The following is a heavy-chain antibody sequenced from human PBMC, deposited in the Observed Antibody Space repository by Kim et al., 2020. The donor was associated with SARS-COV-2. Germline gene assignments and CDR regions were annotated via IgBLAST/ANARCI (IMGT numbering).Heavy chain of an antibody. CDR2: IYYSGST. D-gene: IGHD3-22*01. CDR1: GGSISSSSYY. Sequence: SETLSLTCTVSGGSISSSSYYWGWIRQPPGKGLEWIGSIYYSGSTYYNPSLKSRVTISVDTSKNQFSLKLSSVTAADTAVYYCASLPLSYYDSSGYLGILNYYYGMDVWGQGTPVTVSS. V-gene: IGHV4-39*01. CDR3: ASLPLSYYDSSGYLGILNYYYGMDV. J-gene: IGHJ6*02.